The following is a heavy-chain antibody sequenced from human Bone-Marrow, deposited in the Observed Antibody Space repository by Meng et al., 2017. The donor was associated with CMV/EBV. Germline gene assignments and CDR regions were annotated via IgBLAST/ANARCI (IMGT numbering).Heavy chain of an antibody. J-gene: IGHJ2*01. V-gene: IGHV3-7*01. Sequence: GESLKISCAASGFTFSSYWMSWVRQAPGKGPEWVANIKQDGSEKYYVDSVKGRFTISRDNAKNSLYLQMNSLGAEDTAVYYCAREYYYCSSTSCPYWYFDLWGRGTLVTVSS. CDR1: GFTFSSYW. CDR2: IKQDGSEK. CDR3: AREYYYCSSTSCPYWYFDL. D-gene: IGHD2-2*01.